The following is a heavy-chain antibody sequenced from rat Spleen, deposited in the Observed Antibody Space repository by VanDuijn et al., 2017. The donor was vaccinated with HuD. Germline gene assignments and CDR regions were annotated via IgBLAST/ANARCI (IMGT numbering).Heavy chain of an antibody. CDR1: GHSITSSYR. D-gene: IGHD1-2*01. CDR2: INSAGTT. Sequence: EVQLQESGPGLVKPSQSLSLTCSVTGHSITSSYRWNWIRKFPGNKLEWMGYINSAGTTNYNPSLKSQISITRDTSKNQFFLQVNSVTTEDTATYYCASLYSSYSLYYFDYWGQGVMVTVSS. J-gene: IGHJ2*01. V-gene: IGHV3-3*01. CDR3: ASLYSSYSLYYFDY.